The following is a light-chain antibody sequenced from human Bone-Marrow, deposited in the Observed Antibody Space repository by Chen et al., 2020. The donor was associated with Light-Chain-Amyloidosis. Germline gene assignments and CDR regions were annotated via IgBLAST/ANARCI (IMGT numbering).Light chain of an antibody. CDR1: DLPTKY. J-gene: IGLJ2*01. Sequence: SYELTQPPSVSVSPGQTARITCAGDDLPTKYAYWYQQKPGQAPDLVMHRDNERPSGISERFSGSSSGTTATLTISRVQAEDEADYHCQSADSSGTYEVIFGGGTKLTVL. CDR2: RDN. V-gene: IGLV3-25*03. CDR3: QSADSSGTYEVI.